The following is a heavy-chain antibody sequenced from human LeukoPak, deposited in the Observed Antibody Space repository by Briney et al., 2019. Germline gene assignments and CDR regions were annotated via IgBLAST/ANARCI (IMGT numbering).Heavy chain of an antibody. D-gene: IGHD2-2*01. Sequence: GASVKVSCKASGYTFTDYYIHWVRQAPGQGLEWMGRINPNSGGTNSAQKFQGRVTMTRDTSISTAYMELSRLRSDDTAVYYCARVLAPAAPWGYYFDYWGQGTLVTVSS. CDR3: ARVLAPAAPWGYYFDY. CDR2: INPNSGGT. CDR1: GYTFTDYY. J-gene: IGHJ4*02. V-gene: IGHV1-2*06.